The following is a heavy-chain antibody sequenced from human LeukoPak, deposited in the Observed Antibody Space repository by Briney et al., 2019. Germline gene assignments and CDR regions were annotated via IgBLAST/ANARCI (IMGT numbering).Heavy chain of an antibody. CDR1: GGSISRSN. D-gene: IGHD5-12*01. J-gene: IGHJ5*02. Sequence: SETLSLTCTVSGGSISRSNWGWIRQPPGKGLEWIGSMYFSGSTYYKPSLKSRVTISVDTSKNQFSLKLSSVTAADTAVYYCARVRRIGASLGWFDPWARERWSPSPQ. CDR2: MYFSGST. V-gene: IGHV4-39*07. CDR3: ARVRRIGASLGWFDP.